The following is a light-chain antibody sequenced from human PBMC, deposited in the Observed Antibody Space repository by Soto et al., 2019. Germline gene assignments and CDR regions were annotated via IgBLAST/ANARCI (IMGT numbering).Light chain of an antibody. V-gene: IGKV1-5*03. J-gene: IGKJ1*01. Sequence: DIQMTQSPSTLSASVGDRVTITCRASQSITDWLAWYQQKPGKAPKFLIYKASNLESGGPSRFSGSGSGTESTLTISSVQPDDFASYYCQYWDNYSWTFGQGTKVEIK. CDR2: KAS. CDR1: QSITDW. CDR3: QYWDNYSWT.